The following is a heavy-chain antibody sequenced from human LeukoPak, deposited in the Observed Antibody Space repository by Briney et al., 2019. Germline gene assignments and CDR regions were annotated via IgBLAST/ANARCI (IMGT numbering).Heavy chain of an antibody. Sequence: ASVKVSCKASGYTFTGYYMHWVRQAPGQGLEWMGWINPNSGGTNYAQKFQGRVTMTRDTSISTAYMELSRLRSDDTAVYYCARAHKTYYYDSSGYYLSWGQGTLVTVSS. CDR1: GYTFTGYY. CDR3: ARAHKTYYYDSSGYYLS. J-gene: IGHJ5*02. D-gene: IGHD3-22*01. CDR2: INPNSGGT. V-gene: IGHV1-2*02.